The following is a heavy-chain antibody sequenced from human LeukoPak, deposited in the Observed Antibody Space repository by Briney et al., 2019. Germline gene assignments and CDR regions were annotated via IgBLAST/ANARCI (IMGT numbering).Heavy chain of an antibody. D-gene: IGHD3-10*01. V-gene: IGHV3-74*01. Sequence: GGSLRLSCAASGFTFSSYWMHWVRQAPGKGLVWVSRINSDGSSTSYADSVKGRFTISRDNAKNTLYLQMNSLRAEDTAVYYCARGESREGGTMVSYWGQGTLVTVSS. CDR3: ARGESREGGTMVSY. CDR1: GFTFSSYW. J-gene: IGHJ4*02. CDR2: INSDGSST.